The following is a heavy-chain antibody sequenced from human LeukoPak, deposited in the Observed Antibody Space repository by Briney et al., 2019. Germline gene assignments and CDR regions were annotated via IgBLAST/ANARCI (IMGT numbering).Heavy chain of an antibody. V-gene: IGHV4-34*01. CDR3: ARGFPDPYYDSSGYGY. D-gene: IGHD3-22*01. Sequence: SETLSLTCTVSGGSISSYYWSWIRQPPGKGLEWIGEINHSGSTNYNPSLKSRVTISVDTSKNQFSLKLSSVTAADTAVYYCARGFPDPYYDSSGYGYWGQGTLVTVSS. CDR1: GGSISSYY. J-gene: IGHJ4*02. CDR2: INHSGST.